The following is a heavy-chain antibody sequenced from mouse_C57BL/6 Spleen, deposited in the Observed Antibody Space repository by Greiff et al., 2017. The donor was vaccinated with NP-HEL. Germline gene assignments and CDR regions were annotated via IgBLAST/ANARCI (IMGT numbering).Heavy chain of an antibody. CDR3: ARASYYYGSSYEYYFDD. CDR1: GYAFSSSW. CDR2: IYPGDGDT. J-gene: IGHJ2*01. Sequence: VQLQQSGPELVKPGASVKISCKASGYAFSSSWMNWVKQRPGKGLEWIGRIYPGDGDTNYNGKFKGKATLTADKSSSTAYMQLSSLTSEDSAVYFCARASYYYGSSYEYYFDDWGQGTTLTVSS. D-gene: IGHD1-1*01. V-gene: IGHV1-82*01.